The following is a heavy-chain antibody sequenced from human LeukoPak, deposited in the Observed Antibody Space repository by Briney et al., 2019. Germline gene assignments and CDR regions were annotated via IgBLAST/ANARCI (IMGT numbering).Heavy chain of an antibody. J-gene: IGHJ4*02. Sequence: SETLSLTCSVSRDSISSSRYYSGWIPQPRGKGLEWIGRIYTSGSTNYNPSLTSRVTISVDTSKNQFSLKLRSVTEADTAVYYCARHLRDGGRSSFDYWGQGTLVTVSS. CDR3: ARHLRDGGRSSFDY. V-gene: IGHV4-39*07. D-gene: IGHD5-24*01. CDR2: IYTSGST. CDR1: RDSISSSRYY.